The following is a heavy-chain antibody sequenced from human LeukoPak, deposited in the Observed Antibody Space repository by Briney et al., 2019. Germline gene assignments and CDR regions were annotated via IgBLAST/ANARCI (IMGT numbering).Heavy chain of an antibody. Sequence: PGGSLRLSCAASGFTFSSYGMHWVRQAPGKGLEWVALIWYDGSNQSYADSVKGRFTTSRDNSKHTLFLQVNSLRAEDTAVYYCARDGSFWRGYPYYFDYWGQGTLVTVSS. CDR1: GFTFSSYG. V-gene: IGHV3-33*01. CDR3: ARDGSFWRGYPYYFDY. J-gene: IGHJ4*02. CDR2: IWYDGSNQ. D-gene: IGHD3-3*01.